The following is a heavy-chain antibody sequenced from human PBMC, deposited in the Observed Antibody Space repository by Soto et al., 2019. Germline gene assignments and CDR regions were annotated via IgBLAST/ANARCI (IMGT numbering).Heavy chain of an antibody. CDR2: ISAYNGNT. CDR3: ARDNRGAVPAALYYFDY. V-gene: IGHV1-18*01. Sequence: ASVKVSCKASGYTFTSYGISWVRQAPGQGLEWMGWISAYNGNTNYAQKLQGRVTMTTDTSTSRAYMELRSLRSDDTAVYYCARDNRGAVPAALYYFDYWGQGTLVTVSS. D-gene: IGHD2-2*01. J-gene: IGHJ4*02. CDR1: GYTFTSYG.